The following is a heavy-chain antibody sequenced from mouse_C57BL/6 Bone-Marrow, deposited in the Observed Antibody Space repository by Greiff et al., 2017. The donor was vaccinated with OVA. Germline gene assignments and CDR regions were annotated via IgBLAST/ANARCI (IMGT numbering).Heavy chain of an antibody. V-gene: IGHV1-64*01. J-gene: IGHJ4*01. CDR1: GYTFTSYW. D-gene: IGHD1-1*01. Sequence: QVQLQQPGAELVKPGASVKLSCKASGYTFTSYWMHWVKQRPGQGLVWIGMIHPNSGSTNYNEKFKSKATLTVDKSSSTAYMQLSSLTSEDSAVYYCARSEFITTVVATYDAMDYWGQGTSVTVSS. CDR2: IHPNSGST. CDR3: ARSEFITTVVATYDAMDY.